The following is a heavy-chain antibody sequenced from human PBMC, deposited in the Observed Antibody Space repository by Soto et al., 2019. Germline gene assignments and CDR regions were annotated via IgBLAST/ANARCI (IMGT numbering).Heavy chain of an antibody. CDR1: GYTFTSYA. Sequence: GSVKVSCKASGYTFTSYAMHWVRQAPGQRLEWMGWINAGNGNTKYSQKFQGRVTITRDTSASTAYMELSSLRSEDTAVYYCARGNYDSSGYYFQVPNYYFDYWGQGTLVTVSS. CDR2: INAGNGNT. CDR3: ARGNYDSSGYYFQVPNYYFDY. V-gene: IGHV1-3*01. D-gene: IGHD3-22*01. J-gene: IGHJ4*02.